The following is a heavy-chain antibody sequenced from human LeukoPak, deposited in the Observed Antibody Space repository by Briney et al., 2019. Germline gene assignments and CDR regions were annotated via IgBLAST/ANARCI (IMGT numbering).Heavy chain of an antibody. CDR3: ARATVVGGYYFDY. J-gene: IGHJ4*02. CDR1: GFTVSTNY. CDR2: IFSGVGT. V-gene: IGHV3-53*01. D-gene: IGHD2-21*01. Sequence: GGSLRLSCAASGFTVSTNYMSWVRQAPGKGLEWVSIIFSGVGTYYADSVKGRFTISRDNSKNTLYLQMDNLRVEDTAVYYCARATVVGGYYFDYWGQGTLVTVSS.